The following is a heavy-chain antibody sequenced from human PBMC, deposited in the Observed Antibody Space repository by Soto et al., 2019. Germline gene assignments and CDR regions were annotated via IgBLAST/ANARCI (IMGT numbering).Heavy chain of an antibody. CDR1: GGTFSSYA. CDR2: IIPIFGTA. Sequence: VASVKVSCKASGGTFSSYAISWVRQAPGQGLEWMGGIIPIFGTANYAQKFQGRVTITADESTSTAYMELSSLRSEDTAVYYCARRRTPFGGVIDRYYYYGMDVWGQGTTVTVSS. D-gene: IGHD3-16*02. CDR3: ARRRTPFGGVIDRYYYYGMDV. V-gene: IGHV1-69*13. J-gene: IGHJ6*02.